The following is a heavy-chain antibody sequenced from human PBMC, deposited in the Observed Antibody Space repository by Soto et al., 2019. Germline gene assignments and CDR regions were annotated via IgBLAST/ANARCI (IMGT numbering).Heavy chain of an antibody. Sequence: EVQLVESGGELVQPGGSLRLSCAGSGFTFSNYWMTWVRQAPGKGLEWVANINEDGSEKYYVESVKGRFTISRDNAKNSLYLQMSSLRAEDTALYYCARVSRRLAPDVFDFWGQGTLVTVSS. CDR3: ARVSRRLAPDVFDF. V-gene: IGHV3-7*01. CDR1: GFTFSNYW. CDR2: INEDGSEK. D-gene: IGHD4-17*01. J-gene: IGHJ4*02.